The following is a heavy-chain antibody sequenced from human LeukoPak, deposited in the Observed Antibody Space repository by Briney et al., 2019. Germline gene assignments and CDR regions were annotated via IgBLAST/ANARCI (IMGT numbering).Heavy chain of an antibody. V-gene: IGHV1-18*01. CDR2: ISAYNGNT. D-gene: IGHD1-26*01. Sequence: VASVKVSCKASGYIFTNYGINWVRQAPGQGLEWMGWISAYNGNTKYTQKLQDRVTITTDTSTSPAYMELKTLRSDDTAVYFCARAGYSRFVDDLDYWGQGTLVTVSS. J-gene: IGHJ4*02. CDR3: ARAGYSRFVDDLDY. CDR1: GYIFTNYG.